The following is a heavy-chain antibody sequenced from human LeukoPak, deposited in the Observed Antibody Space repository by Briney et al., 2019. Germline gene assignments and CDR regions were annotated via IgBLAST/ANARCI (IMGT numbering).Heavy chain of an antibody. D-gene: IGHD6-13*01. CDR1: GGSTSRYY. CDR2: IYYSGST. Sequence: SETLSLTCSVSGGSTSRYYWSWIRHPPGKSLEWIGYIYYSGSTTYNPSLKSRVTISIDTSNNRFSLNLTSVTAADTAVYYCARLPGVAAVWGQGTLVIVSS. V-gene: IGHV4-59*08. J-gene: IGHJ1*01. CDR3: ARLPGVAAV.